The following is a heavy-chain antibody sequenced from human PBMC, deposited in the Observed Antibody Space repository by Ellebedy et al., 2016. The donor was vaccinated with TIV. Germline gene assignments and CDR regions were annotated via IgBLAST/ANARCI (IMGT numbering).Heavy chain of an antibody. CDR3: AASAGIAAAGSGNWYFDL. CDR1: GFTFTSSA. V-gene: IGHV1-58*01. Sequence: AASVKVSCKASGFTFTSSAVQWVRQARGQRLEWIGWIVVGSGNTNYAQKFQERVTITRDMSTSTAYMELSSLRSEDTAVYYCAASAGIAAAGSGNWYFDLWGRGTLVTVSS. D-gene: IGHD6-13*01. CDR2: IVVGSGNT. J-gene: IGHJ2*01.